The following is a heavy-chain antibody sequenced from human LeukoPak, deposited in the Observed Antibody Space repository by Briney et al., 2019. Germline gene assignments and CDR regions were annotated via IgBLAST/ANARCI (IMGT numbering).Heavy chain of an antibody. J-gene: IGHJ4*02. CDR1: GFTFSSYA. CDR2: ISGSSGTT. CDR3: AIQLWRQPLDY. Sequence: PGGSLRLSCAASGFTFSSYALSWVRQTPGKGLEWVSSISGSSGTTYYADSVKDRFTISRDNSKNTLYLQMNSLRVEDTAVYYCAIQLWRQPLDYWGLGTLVTVSS. V-gene: IGHV3-23*01. D-gene: IGHD5-18*01.